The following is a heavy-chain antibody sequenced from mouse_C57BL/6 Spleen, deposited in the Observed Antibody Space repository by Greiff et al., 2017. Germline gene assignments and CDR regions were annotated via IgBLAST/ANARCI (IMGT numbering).Heavy chain of an antibody. V-gene: IGHV3-1*01. Sequence: EVKLQESGPGMVKPSQSLSLTCTVTGYSITSGYDWHWIRHFPGNKLEWMGYISYSGSTNYNPSLKSRISITHDPSTNHFFLKLNSVTTEDSATYNWARAYYDYDEAWFAYWGEGALGTVSA. CDR1: GYSITSGYD. CDR3: ARAYYDYDEAWFAY. D-gene: IGHD2-4*01. J-gene: IGHJ3*01. CDR2: ISYSGST.